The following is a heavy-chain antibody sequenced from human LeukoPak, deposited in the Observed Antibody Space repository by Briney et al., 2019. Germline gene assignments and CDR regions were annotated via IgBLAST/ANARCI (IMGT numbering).Heavy chain of an antibody. CDR2: ISSSSSIM. V-gene: IGHV3-48*04. D-gene: IGHD1-1*01. CDR1: GFTFSSYN. CDR3: ARRGTDASFSFFDV. J-gene: IGHJ3*01. Sequence: PGGSLRLSCAASGFTFSSYNMNWVRQAPGKGLEWVSYISSSSSIMYYADSVKGRFTISRDNTNTSLFLQMNSLRAEDTATYFCARRGTDASFSFFDVWGQGTMVTVSS.